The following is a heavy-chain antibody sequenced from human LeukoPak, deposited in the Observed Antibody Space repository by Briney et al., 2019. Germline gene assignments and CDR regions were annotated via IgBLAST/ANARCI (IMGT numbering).Heavy chain of an antibody. D-gene: IGHD1-26*01. CDR2: IYYSGST. J-gene: IGHJ4*02. CDR3: ARLGELLLFDY. CDR1: GGSFSGYY. Sequence: SETLSLTCAVYGGSFSGYYWSWIRQPPGKGLEWIGYIYYSGSTYYNPSLKSRVTISVDTSKNQFSLKLSSVTAADTAVYYCARLGELLLFDYWGQGTLVTVSS. V-gene: IGHV4-34*09.